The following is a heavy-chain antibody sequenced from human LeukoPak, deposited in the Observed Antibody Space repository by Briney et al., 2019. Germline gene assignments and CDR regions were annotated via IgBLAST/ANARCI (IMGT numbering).Heavy chain of an antibody. V-gene: IGHV3-23*01. CDR3: AKDLFPAVAGTADY. Sequence: GGSLRLSCAASGFTFSGYAMSWVRQAPGKGLEWVSAISGSGGRTYYADSVKGRFTISRDNSKNTLYLQMNSLRAEDTAVYYCAKDLFPAVAGTADYWGQGTLVTVSS. J-gene: IGHJ4*02. CDR1: GFTFSGYA. D-gene: IGHD6-19*01. CDR2: ISGSGGRT.